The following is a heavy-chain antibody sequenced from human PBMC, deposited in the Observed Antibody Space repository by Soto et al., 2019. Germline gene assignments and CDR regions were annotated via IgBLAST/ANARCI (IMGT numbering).Heavy chain of an antibody. D-gene: IGHD6-19*01. CDR2: INPNSGGT. V-gene: IGHV1-2*04. Sequence: ASVKVSCKASGYTFTGYYMHWVRQAPGQGLEWMGWINPNSGGTNYAQKFQGWVTMTRDTSISTAYMELSRLRSDDTAVYYCVRAHQQSFYSSGWSNRGAFDIWGQGTMVTVSS. CDR3: VRAHQQSFYSSGWSNRGAFDI. CDR1: GYTFTGYY. J-gene: IGHJ3*02.